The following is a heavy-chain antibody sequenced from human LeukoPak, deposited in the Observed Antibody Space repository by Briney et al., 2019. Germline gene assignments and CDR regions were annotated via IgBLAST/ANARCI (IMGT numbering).Heavy chain of an antibody. CDR2: INPSGGST. CDR1: GYTFTSYY. Sequence: ASVKASCKASGYTFTSYYMHWVRQAPGHGLEWMGIINPSGGSTSYAQKFQGRVTMTRDTSTSTVYMELSCLRSEDRAVYYCARAQQLVFGAFDIWGQGTMVTVSS. V-gene: IGHV1-46*03. D-gene: IGHD6-13*01. CDR3: ARAQQLVFGAFDI. J-gene: IGHJ3*02.